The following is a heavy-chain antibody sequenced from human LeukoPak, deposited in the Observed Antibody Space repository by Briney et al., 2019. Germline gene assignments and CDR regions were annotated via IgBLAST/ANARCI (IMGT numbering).Heavy chain of an antibody. CDR3: ARDLVAAAGTTFDY. Sequence: GGSLRLSCAASGFTFSSYEMNWVRQAPGKGLEWVSYISSSGSTIYYADSVKGRFTISRDNAKNSLYLQMNSLRAEDTAAYYCARDLVAAAGTTFDYWGQGTLVTVSS. CDR1: GFTFSSYE. V-gene: IGHV3-48*03. CDR2: ISSSGSTI. D-gene: IGHD6-13*01. J-gene: IGHJ4*02.